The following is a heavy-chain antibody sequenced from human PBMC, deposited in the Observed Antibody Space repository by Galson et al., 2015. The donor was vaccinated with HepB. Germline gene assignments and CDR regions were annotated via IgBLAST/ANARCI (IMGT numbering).Heavy chain of an antibody. CDR3: ARGIPDFDAFDI. Sequence: SLRISCAASGFTFSSYDMHWVRHATGKGLEWVSAIGTAGDTYYPGSVKGRFTISRENAKNSLYLQMNRLRAGDTAVYYCARGIPDFDAFDIWGQGTMVTVSS. CDR1: GFTFSSYD. CDR2: IGTAGDT. J-gene: IGHJ3*02. D-gene: IGHD3/OR15-3a*01. V-gene: IGHV3-13*01.